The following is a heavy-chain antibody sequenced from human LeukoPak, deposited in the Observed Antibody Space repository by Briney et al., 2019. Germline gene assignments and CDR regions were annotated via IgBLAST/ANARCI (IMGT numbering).Heavy chain of an antibody. D-gene: IGHD5-18*01. V-gene: IGHV3-30*04. CDR1: GFTFSSYA. Sequence: GGSLRLSCAASGFTFSSYAMHWVRQAPGKGLEWVAVISYDGSNKYYADSVKGRFTISRDNSKNTLYLQMNSLRAEDTAVYYCARTYSYGHYYYYYMDVWGKGTTVTVSS. CDR3: ARTYSYGHYYYYYMDV. CDR2: ISYDGSNK. J-gene: IGHJ6*03.